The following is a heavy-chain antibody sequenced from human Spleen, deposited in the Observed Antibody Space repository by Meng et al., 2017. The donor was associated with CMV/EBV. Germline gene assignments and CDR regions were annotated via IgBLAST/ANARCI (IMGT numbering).Heavy chain of an antibody. CDR1: GYTFTGYY. J-gene: IGHJ3*02. CDR2: TNPNSGGS. CDR3: ARENAYGSGSWAFDI. V-gene: IGHV1-2*02. D-gene: IGHD3-10*01. Sequence: ASVKVSCKASGYTFTGYYMHWVRQAPGQGLEWMGWTNPNSGGSIYAQKFQGRITMTRDTSISTAYMELRSLRSEDTAVYYCARENAYGSGSWAFDIWGQGTMVTVSS.